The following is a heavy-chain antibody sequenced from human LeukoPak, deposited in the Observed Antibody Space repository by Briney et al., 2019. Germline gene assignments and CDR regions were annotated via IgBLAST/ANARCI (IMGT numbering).Heavy chain of an antibody. V-gene: IGHV3-48*01. D-gene: IGHD2-2*03. CDR3: ARDLGLDGD. J-gene: IGHJ4*02. Sequence: GGSLRLSCAVSGFNFINYNMNWVRQAPGKGLEWVSYINRDSTVIYYLDSVRGRFTISRDSAKKSLFLQMDRLRAEDTAVYYCARDLGLDGDWGQGTLVTVSA. CDR1: GFNFINYN. CDR2: INRDSTVI.